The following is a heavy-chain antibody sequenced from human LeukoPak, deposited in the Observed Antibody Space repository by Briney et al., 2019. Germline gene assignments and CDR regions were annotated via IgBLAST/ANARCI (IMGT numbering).Heavy chain of an antibody. Sequence: SVKVSCKASGGTFSSYAISWVRQAPGQGLEWVGGIIPIFGTANYAQKFQGRVTITADESTSTAYMELSSLRSEDTAVYYCAHYYDSSGYYWFDPWGQGTLVTVSS. CDR2: IIPIFGTA. D-gene: IGHD3-22*01. CDR3: AHYYDSSGYYWFDP. J-gene: IGHJ5*02. CDR1: GGTFSSYA. V-gene: IGHV1-69*01.